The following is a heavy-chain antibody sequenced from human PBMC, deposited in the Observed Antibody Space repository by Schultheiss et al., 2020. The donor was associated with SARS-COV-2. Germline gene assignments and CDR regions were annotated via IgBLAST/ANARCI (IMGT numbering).Heavy chain of an antibody. V-gene: IGHV3-53*01. J-gene: IGHJ4*02. Sequence: GGSLRLSCAVSGFTVSSKYMSWVRQAPGKGLEWGSVLYGGGTTYYADSVKGRFSISRDKSKNTLFLQMNSLRAGDTAVYYCVRDSYYDYPDYFDYWGQGILVTGSS. CDR3: VRDSYYDYPDYFDY. CDR1: GFTVSSKY. CDR2: LYGGGTT. D-gene: IGHD3-3*01.